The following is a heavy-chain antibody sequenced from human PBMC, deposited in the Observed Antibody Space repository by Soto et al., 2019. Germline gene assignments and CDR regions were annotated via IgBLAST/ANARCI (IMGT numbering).Heavy chain of an antibody. J-gene: IGHJ3*02. Sequence: QVQLQESGPGLVKPSQTLSLTCTVSGGSISSGGYYWSWIRQHPGKGLEWIGYIYYSGSTYYNPSLKSRVTISVDTSKNRVSLKLSAVTAADTAVYYCARRPRMNAFDIWGQGTMVTVSS. CDR2: IYYSGST. V-gene: IGHV4-31*03. CDR3: ARRPRMNAFDI. CDR1: GGSISSGGYY.